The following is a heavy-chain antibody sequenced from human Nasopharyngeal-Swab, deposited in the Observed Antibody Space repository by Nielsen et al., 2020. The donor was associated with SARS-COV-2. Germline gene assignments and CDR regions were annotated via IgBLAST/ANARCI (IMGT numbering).Heavy chain of an antibody. D-gene: IGHD4-17*01. V-gene: IGHV1-2*02. CDR3: ARDTTVSSNAFDI. J-gene: IGHJ3*02. CDR1: GYTFTSYG. Sequence: ALVKVSCKASGYTFTSYGISWVRQAPGQGLEWMGWINPNSGGTNYAQKFQGRVTMTRDTSISTAYMELSRLRSDDTAVYYCARDTTVSSNAFDIWGQGTMVTVSS. CDR2: INPNSGGT.